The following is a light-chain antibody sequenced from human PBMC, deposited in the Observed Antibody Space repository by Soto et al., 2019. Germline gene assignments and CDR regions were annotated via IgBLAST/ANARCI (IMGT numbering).Light chain of an antibody. CDR2: GAS. CDR3: QQYGSSGT. V-gene: IGKV3-20*01. Sequence: EIVLTQSTGTLSLSPGERATLSSMASQSVSNNYLAWYQQKPGQAPRLLIYGASNRATGIPDRFSGSGSGTDFTLTISRLEPEDFAVYYCQQYGSSGTFGQGTKVDI. J-gene: IGKJ1*01. CDR1: QSVSNNY.